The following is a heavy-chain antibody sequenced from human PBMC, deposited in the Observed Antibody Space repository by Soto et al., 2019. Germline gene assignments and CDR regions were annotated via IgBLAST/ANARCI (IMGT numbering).Heavy chain of an antibody. Sequence: GGSLRLSCAASGFTFSSYSMNWVRQAPGKGLEWVSYISSSSSTIYYADSVKGRFAISRDNAKNSLYLQMNSLRDEDTAVYYCARDSAAVAGTGGDADDYWGQGTLVTVSS. J-gene: IGHJ4*02. D-gene: IGHD6-19*01. CDR2: ISSSSSTI. CDR3: ARDSAAVAGTGGDADDY. CDR1: GFTFSSYS. V-gene: IGHV3-48*02.